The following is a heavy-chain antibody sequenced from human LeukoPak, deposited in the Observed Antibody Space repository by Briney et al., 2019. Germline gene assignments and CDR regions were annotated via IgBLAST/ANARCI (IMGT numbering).Heavy chain of an antibody. D-gene: IGHD6-13*01. Sequence: GGSLRLSCAASGFTFSNYAMTWVRQAPGKGLEWASVISASGTDTYYADSVKGRFTISRDNSQNTLYLHVNSLRAEDTAVYYCAKDQTAAVGQLDYWGQGTVVTVSS. CDR3: AKDQTAAVGQLDY. V-gene: IGHV3-23*01. CDR1: GFTFSNYA. CDR2: ISASGTDT. J-gene: IGHJ4*02.